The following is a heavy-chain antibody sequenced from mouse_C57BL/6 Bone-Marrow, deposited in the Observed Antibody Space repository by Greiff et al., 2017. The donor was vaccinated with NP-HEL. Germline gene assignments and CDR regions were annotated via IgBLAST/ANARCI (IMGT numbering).Heavy chain of an antibody. CDR2: IDPENGDT. D-gene: IGHD1-1*01. J-gene: IGHJ3*01. CDR3: TRNYYGCSYPFAY. Sequence: VQLQQSGAELVRPGASVKLSCTASGFNFKDDYMRWVKQRPEQGLEWIGWIDPENGDTEYASKFQGKATMTADTSSNTAYLQLSSLTSEDTAVYSFTRNYYGCSYPFAYWGQGTLVTVSA. CDR1: GFNFKDDY. V-gene: IGHV14-4*01.